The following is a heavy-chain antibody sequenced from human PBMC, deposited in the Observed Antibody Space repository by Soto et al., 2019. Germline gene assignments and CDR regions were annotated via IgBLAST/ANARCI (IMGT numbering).Heavy chain of an antibody. CDR2: IKEDGSEQ. Sequence: DVQLVESGGGLVQPGGSLRLSCAASGFTFNRYWMSWVRQAPGKGLEWVANIKEDGSEQYYVDSVKGRFTISRDNAKNSLYLQMNNLRAEDTAIYYCATDATYYHILTIAYRGLGTLVTVSS. CDR1: GFTFNRYW. J-gene: IGHJ4*02. V-gene: IGHV3-7*01. D-gene: IGHD3-9*01. CDR3: ATDATYYHILTIAY.